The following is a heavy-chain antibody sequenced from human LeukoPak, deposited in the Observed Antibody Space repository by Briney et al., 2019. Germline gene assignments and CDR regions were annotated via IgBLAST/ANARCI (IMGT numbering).Heavy chain of an antibody. D-gene: IGHD3-10*01. CDR2: IYACGDR. J-gene: IGHJ4*02. CDR3: AREWAASGENWFFDQ. CDR1: GGSINSYL. V-gene: IGHV4-4*07. Sequence: SETLSLTCTVSGGSINSYLWTWIWRRPAQGMEWVGFIYACGDRNYNPFLKSRVTMSVYTSTTQFSLMLSPVTVAAAAASCCAREWAASGENWFFDQWGQGALVTVS.